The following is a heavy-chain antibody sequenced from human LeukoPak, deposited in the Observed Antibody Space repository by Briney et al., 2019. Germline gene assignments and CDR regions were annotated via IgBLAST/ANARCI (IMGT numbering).Heavy chain of an antibody. CDR2: IYTSGST. V-gene: IGHV4-4*07. Sequence: SETLSLTCTVSGGSISSYYWSWIRQPAGKGLEWIGRIYTSGSTNYNPSLKSRVTISVDTSKNQFSLKLSSVTAADTAVYYCARDSSDFWSSLDAFDIWGQGTMVTVSS. D-gene: IGHD3-3*01. CDR3: ARDSSDFWSSLDAFDI. J-gene: IGHJ3*02. CDR1: GGSISSYY.